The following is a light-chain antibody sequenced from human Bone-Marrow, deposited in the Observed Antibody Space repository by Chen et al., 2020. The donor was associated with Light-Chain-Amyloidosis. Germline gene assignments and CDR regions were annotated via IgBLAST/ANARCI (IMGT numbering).Light chain of an antibody. CDR2: EVT. CDR3: SSYTITNTLV. CDR1: SSDVGGDNH. Sequence: QSALTQPASVSGSPGHPTTIPCTGTSSDVGGDNHVSWYQQHPDKAPKLMIYEVTNRPSWVPDRFSGSKSDNTASLTISGLQTEDEADYFCSSYTITNTLVFGSGTRVTVL. J-gene: IGLJ1*01. V-gene: IGLV2-14*01.